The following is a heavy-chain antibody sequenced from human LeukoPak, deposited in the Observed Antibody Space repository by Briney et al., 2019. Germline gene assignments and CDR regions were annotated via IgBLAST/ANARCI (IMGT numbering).Heavy chain of an antibody. CDR3: ARDQYYYDSSGYYTPGYYGMDV. D-gene: IGHD3-22*01. Sequence: GRSLRLSCAASGFTFSSYGMHWVRQAPGKGLEWVAVIWYDGSNKYYADSVKGRFTISRDNSKNTLYLQMNSLRAEDTAVYYCARDQYYYDSSGYYTPGYYGMDVWGQGTTVTVSS. J-gene: IGHJ6*02. CDR2: IWYDGSNK. V-gene: IGHV3-33*01. CDR1: GFTFSSYG.